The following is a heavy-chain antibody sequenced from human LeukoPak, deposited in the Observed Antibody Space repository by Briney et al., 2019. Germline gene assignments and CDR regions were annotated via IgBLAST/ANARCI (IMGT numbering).Heavy chain of an antibody. J-gene: IGHJ6*03. V-gene: IGHV4-59*01. CDR1: GGSISSYY. CDR3: ARGLVGYCTNGVCPVGYYYHMDV. CDR2: IYYSGST. D-gene: IGHD2-8*01. Sequence: SETLSLTCTVSGGSISSYYWSWIRQPPGKGLGWIGYIYYSGSTNYIPSLKSRVTISVDTSKNQFSLKLSSVTAADTAVYYCARGLVGYCTNGVCPVGYYYHMDVWGKGTTVTVSS.